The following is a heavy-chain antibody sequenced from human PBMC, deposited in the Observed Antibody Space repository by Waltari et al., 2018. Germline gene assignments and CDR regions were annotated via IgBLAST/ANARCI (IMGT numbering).Heavy chain of an antibody. J-gene: IGHJ6*03. D-gene: IGHD6-13*01. CDR1: GGSISSYY. CDR3: AKGSWYGDYYYYMDV. Sequence: QVQLQESGPGLVKPSETLSLTCTVSGGSISSYYWSWIRQPAGKGLEWIGRIYTSGSTNYNPSLKSRVTMSVDTSKNQFSLKLSSVTAADTAVYYCAKGSWYGDYYYYMDVWGKGTTVTVSS. V-gene: IGHV4-4*07. CDR2: IYTSGST.